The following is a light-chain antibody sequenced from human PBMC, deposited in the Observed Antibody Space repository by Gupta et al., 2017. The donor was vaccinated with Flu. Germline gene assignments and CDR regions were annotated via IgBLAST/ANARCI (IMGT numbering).Light chain of an antibody. CDR3: QQLNSYPPT. CDR1: QGISNY. CDR2: ASS. J-gene: IGKJ4*01. V-gene: IGKV1-9*01. Sequence: RSFLSASVGDRVTITGRASQGISNYLAWYQQKPGKAPKLRIYASSTLKRGFPSRVSGRGSGTEFTLTSSSLQPGDFATYYCQQLNSYPPTFGGGTKVEIK.